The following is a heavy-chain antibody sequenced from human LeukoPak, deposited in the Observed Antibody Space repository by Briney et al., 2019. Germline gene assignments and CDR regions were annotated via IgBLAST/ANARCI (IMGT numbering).Heavy chain of an antibody. V-gene: IGHV3-30-3*01. CDR1: GFTFSSYA. CDR2: ISYDGSNK. J-gene: IGHJ4*02. Sequence: GRSLRLSCAASGFTFSSYAMPWVRQAPGKGLEWVAAISYDGSNKYYADPVKGRFTISRDNSKNTLYLQMNSLRAEDTAVYYCAREAYSSSSAIDYWGQGTLVTVSS. CDR3: AREAYSSSSAIDY. D-gene: IGHD6-6*01.